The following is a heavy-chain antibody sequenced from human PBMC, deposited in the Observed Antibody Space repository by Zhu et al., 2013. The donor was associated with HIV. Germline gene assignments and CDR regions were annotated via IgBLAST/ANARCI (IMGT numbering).Heavy chain of an antibody. CDR2: IIPIFGTA. CDR1: GGTFSSYA. Sequence: QVQLVQSGAEVKKPGSSVKVSCKASGGTFSSYAISWVRQAPGQGLEWMGGIIPIFGTANYAQKFQGRVTITADESTSTAYMELSSLRSEDTAVYYCAREPAGGGDYYYYGMDVWGQGTTVTVSS. J-gene: IGHJ6*02. CDR3: AREPAGGGDYYYYGMDV. D-gene: IGHD3-16*01. V-gene: IGHV1-69*01.